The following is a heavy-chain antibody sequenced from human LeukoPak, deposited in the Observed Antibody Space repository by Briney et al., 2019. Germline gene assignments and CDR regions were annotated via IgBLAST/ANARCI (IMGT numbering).Heavy chain of an antibody. Sequence: GSLRLSCTVSGFSFGDYAMSWFRQAPGKGLEGVGFIRSKAYGGTTEYAASVKGRFTISRDDSKSIAYLQMHSLKTEDTAVYYCTGGVDYYYYGMDVWGQGTTVTVSS. CDR3: TGGVDYYYYGMDV. CDR1: GFSFGDYA. CDR2: IRSKAYGGTT. D-gene: IGHD2-15*01. J-gene: IGHJ6*02. V-gene: IGHV3-49*03.